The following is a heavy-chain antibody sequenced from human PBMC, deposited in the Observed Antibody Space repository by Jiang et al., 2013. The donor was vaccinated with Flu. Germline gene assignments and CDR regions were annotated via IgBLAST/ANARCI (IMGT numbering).Heavy chain of an antibody. CDR3: ARDEETRYGALDY. Sequence: TSYYMHWVRQAPGQGLEWMGIINPSGGSTSYAQKFQGRVTMTRDTSTSTVYMELSSLRSEDTAVYYCARDEETRYGALDYWGQGTLVTVSS. CDR1: TSYY. CDR2: INPSGGST. V-gene: IGHV1-46*03. D-gene: IGHD4-17*01. J-gene: IGHJ4*02.